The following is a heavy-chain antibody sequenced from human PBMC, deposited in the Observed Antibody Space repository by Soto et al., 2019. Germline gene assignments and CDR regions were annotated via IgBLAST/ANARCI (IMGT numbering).Heavy chain of an antibody. Sequence: SVKVSCKASGGTFSSYTISWVRQAPGQGLEWMGGIIPIFGTANYAQKFQGRVTITADESTSTAYMELSSLRSEDTAVYYCATPGNDFWSGYPQSTYYYYGMDVWGQGTTVTVSS. CDR2: IIPIFGTA. V-gene: IGHV1-69*13. D-gene: IGHD3-3*01. CDR3: ATPGNDFWSGYPQSTYYYYGMDV. J-gene: IGHJ6*02. CDR1: GGTFSSYT.